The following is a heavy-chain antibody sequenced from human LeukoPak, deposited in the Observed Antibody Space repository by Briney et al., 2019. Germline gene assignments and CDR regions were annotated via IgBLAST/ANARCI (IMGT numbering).Heavy chain of an antibody. CDR3: AKQGPTVVTHFDT. Sequence: SETLSLTCAVSGYSISSGYYWGWIRQPPGKGLDWIASMYHSGSTYYNPSLKSRVTISVDTSKNQFSLRLSSVTAADMAVYYCAKQGPTVVTHFDTWGQGTLVTVSS. V-gene: IGHV4-38-2*01. CDR2: MYHSGST. D-gene: IGHD4-23*01. J-gene: IGHJ4*02. CDR1: GYSISSGYY.